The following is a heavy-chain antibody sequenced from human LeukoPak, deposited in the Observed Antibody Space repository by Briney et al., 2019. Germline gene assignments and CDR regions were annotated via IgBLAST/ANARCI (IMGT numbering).Heavy chain of an antibody. CDR2: ISSSSSYI. J-gene: IGHJ4*02. V-gene: IGHV3-21*01. Sequence: GRSLRLSCAASGFTFSSYAMNWVRQAPGKGLEWVSSISSSSSYITYAASVTGRFTITRDNAKNSLYLQMTSLRAEDTAVSYCARDLGAICESSGYAYDYWGQGTLVTVSS. CDR3: ARDLGAICESSGYAYDY. D-gene: IGHD3-22*01. CDR1: GFTFSSYA.